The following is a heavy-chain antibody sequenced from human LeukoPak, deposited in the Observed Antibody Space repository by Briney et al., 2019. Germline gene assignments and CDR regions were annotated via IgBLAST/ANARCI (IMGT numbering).Heavy chain of an antibody. Sequence: PSQTLSLTCSVSGDSISDYDYYWSWIRQPPGKGLEWIGYIYYSGNTYYNPSLKSRVTISVDTSKNQFSLKLSSVTAADTAVYYCARVAPPQYCSGGSCYSPQDYYYYYGMDVWGQGTTVTVSS. CDR2: IYYSGNT. D-gene: IGHD2-15*01. J-gene: IGHJ6*02. CDR3: ARVAPPQYCSGGSCYSPQDYYYYYGMDV. CDR1: GDSISDYDYY. V-gene: IGHV4-30-4*01.